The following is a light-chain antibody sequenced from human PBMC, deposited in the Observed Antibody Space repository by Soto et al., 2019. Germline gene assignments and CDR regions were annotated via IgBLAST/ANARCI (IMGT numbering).Light chain of an antibody. Sequence: DGPMTQSPATLSGSVGDRVTSTCRASQTISSWLAWYQQKPGKAPKLLIYKASTLKSGVPSRFSGSGSGTEFTLTISSLQPDDFATYYCQHYNSYSEAFGQGTKVDIK. CDR2: KAS. CDR1: QTISSW. V-gene: IGKV1-5*03. J-gene: IGKJ1*01. CDR3: QHYNSYSEA.